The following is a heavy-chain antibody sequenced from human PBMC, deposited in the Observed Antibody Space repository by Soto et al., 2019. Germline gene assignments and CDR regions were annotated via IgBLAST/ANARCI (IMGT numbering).Heavy chain of an antibody. CDR2: TSGSGTST. CDR3: AKSMHYDFWSGYSRAFDI. D-gene: IGHD3-3*01. CDR1: GFTFSTYG. V-gene: IGHV3-23*01. Sequence: EVQLLESGGGLVQPGGSLRLACAASGFTFSTYGMTWVRQSPGKGLEWFSATSGSGTSTYYADSVRGRFTISRDNSENTLYLQMHSLRVEDTAVYYCAKSMHYDFWSGYSRAFDIWGQGTMVTVSS. J-gene: IGHJ3*02.